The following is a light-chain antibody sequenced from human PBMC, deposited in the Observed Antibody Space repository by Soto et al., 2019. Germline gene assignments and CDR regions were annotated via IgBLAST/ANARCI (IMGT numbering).Light chain of an antibody. V-gene: IGKV3-15*01. CDR1: QSVGTN. Sequence: IVMTQSPATLSVSPGESATLSCRASQSVGTNLASYQQTPGQAPRVLIHSASTRATGIPARFSGSGSDTEFTLTISGLQSEDFAIYYCQQYNNWPPYSFGQGTKLENK. J-gene: IGKJ2*01. CDR3: QQYNNWPPYS. CDR2: SAS.